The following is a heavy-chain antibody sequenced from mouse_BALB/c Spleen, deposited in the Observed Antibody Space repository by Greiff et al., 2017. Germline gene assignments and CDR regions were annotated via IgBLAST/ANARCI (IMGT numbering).Heavy chain of an antibody. V-gene: IGHV1-31*01. J-gene: IGHJ1*01. CDR3: ASGGYGSSYPHWYFDV. Sequence: VQLQQSGPELVKPGASVKISCKASGYSFTGYYMHWVKQSHVKSLEWIGRINPYNGATSYNQNFKDKASLTVDKSSSTAYMELHSLTSEDSAVYYCASGGYGSSYPHWYFDVWGAGTTVTVSS. CDR2: INPYNGAT. D-gene: IGHD1-1*01. CDR1: GYSFTGYY.